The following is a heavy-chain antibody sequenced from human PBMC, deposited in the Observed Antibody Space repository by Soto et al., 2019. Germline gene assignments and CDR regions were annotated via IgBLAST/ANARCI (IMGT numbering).Heavy chain of an antibody. J-gene: IGHJ5*02. CDR3: ARHSSQSYSGYP. CDR2: IDPSDSYT. V-gene: IGHV5-10-1*01. Sequence: VESLKISCNGSGYSLTSYWISWVRQMPGKGLEWMGRIDPSDSYTNYSPSFQGHVTISADKSISTAYLQWSSLKASDTAMYYCARHSSQSYSGYPWGQGTLVTVSS. D-gene: IGHD5-12*01. CDR1: GYSLTSYW.